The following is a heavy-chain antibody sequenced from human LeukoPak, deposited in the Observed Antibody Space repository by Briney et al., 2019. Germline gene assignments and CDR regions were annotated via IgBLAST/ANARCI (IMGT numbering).Heavy chain of an antibody. CDR1: GFTFSSYW. CDR3: ARGLSGYASSLGY. Sequence: PGGSLRLSCAASGFTFSSYWMHWVRQAPGKGLGWVSRINSDGSSTSYADSVRGRSSISRDNAKNTLYLQMNSLRAEDTAVYYCARGLSGYASSLGYWGQGTLVTVSA. CDR2: INSDGSST. V-gene: IGHV3-74*01. D-gene: IGHD6-6*01. J-gene: IGHJ4*02.